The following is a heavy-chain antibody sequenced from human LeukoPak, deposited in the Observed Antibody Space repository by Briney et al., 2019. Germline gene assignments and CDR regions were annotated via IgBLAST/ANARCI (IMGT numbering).Heavy chain of an antibody. D-gene: IGHD6-6*01. CDR2: IIPIFGTA. CDR3: ARDGPGSSDAFDI. CDR1: GGTFSSYA. V-gene: IGHV1-69*01. J-gene: IGHJ3*02. Sequence: SVKVSCKASGGTFSSYAISWVRQAPGQGLEWMGGIIPIFGTANYAQKFQGRVTITADESTSTAYMELSSLRSEDTAVYYCARDGPGSSDAFDIWGQGTMVTVSS.